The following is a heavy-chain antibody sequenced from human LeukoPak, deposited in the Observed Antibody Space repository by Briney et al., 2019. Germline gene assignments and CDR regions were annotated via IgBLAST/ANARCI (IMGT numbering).Heavy chain of an antibody. J-gene: IGHJ4*02. CDR3: ARVRYYYDSKDYFDY. V-gene: IGHV1-18*01. CDR2: ISAYNGNT. CDR1: GHTFTSYG. D-gene: IGHD3-22*01. Sequence: ASVKVSCKASGHTFTSYGISWVRQAPGQGLEWMGWISAYNGNTNYAQKLQGRVTMTTDTSTSTAYMELRSLRSDDTAVYYCARVRYYYDSKDYFDYWGQGTLVTVSS.